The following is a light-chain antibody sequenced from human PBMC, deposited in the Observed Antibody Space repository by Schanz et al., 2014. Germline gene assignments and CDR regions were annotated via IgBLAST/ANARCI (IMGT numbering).Light chain of an antibody. CDR1: SSDVGGYNF. V-gene: IGLV2-14*01. Sequence: QSALTQPASVSGSPGQSITISCTGTSSDVGGYNFVSWCQQHPGKAPKLMIYDVSNRPSGVSNRFSGSKSGNTASLTISGLQAGDEAEYYCSSYTSSTAPFVFGTGTKLTVL. CDR2: DVS. CDR3: SSYTSSTAPFV. J-gene: IGLJ1*01.